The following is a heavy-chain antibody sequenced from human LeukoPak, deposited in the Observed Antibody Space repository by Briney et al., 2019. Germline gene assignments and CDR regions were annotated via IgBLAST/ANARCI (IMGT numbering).Heavy chain of an antibody. J-gene: IGHJ3*02. Sequence: GGSLRLSCAASGFTFSSSAMSWVRQAPGKGLEWLSTISGGGGSTYYADSVKGRFTISRDNSKNTLYLHMKSLRAEDTAVYYCARGIAARWELLGALDIWGQGTMVTVSS. CDR3: ARGIAARWELLGALDI. CDR2: ISGGGGST. D-gene: IGHD3-10*01. V-gene: IGHV3-23*01. CDR1: GFTFSSSA.